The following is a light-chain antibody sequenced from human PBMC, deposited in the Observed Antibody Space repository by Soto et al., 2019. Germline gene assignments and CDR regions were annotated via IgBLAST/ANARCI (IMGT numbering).Light chain of an antibody. Sequence: QSVLTQPPSVSGAPGQRVSISCTGSTSNIGAPYDVHWYQHLPGTAPKLLIYGDNNRPSGVPDRFSGSKSGTSASLAITRLQAEDEADYYCQSYDISLHNYVFGTGTKVIVL. J-gene: IGLJ1*01. CDR1: TSNIGAPYD. CDR3: QSYDISLHNYV. CDR2: GDN. V-gene: IGLV1-40*01.